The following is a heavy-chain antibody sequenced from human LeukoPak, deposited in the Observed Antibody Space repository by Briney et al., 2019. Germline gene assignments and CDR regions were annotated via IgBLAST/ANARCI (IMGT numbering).Heavy chain of an antibody. Sequence: PSETLSLTCTVSGGSFGSGAYYWSWIRQHPGKGLEWIGYIYNNGRTYYNPSLKSRVTISVDTSKNQFSLKLSSVTVADTAVYYCARGYGGNSRRGAYDVWGQGTMVTVFS. CDR2: IYNNGRT. D-gene: IGHD4-23*01. V-gene: IGHV4-31*03. CDR1: GGSFGSGAYY. CDR3: ARGYGGNSRRGAYDV. J-gene: IGHJ3*01.